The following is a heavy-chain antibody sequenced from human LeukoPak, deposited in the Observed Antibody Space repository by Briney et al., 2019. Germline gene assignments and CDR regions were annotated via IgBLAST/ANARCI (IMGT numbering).Heavy chain of an antibody. CDR2: IKQDGSEK. CDR3: ASSITGDGWLQPFDY. J-gene: IGHJ4*02. CDR1: GFTFSSYW. Sequence: PGGSLRLSCAASGFTFSSYWMSWVRQAPGKGLEWVANIKQDGSEKYYVDSVKGGFTISRDNAKNSLYLQMNSLRAEDTAVYYCASSITGDGWLQPFDYWGQGTLVTVSS. V-gene: IGHV3-7*01. D-gene: IGHD5-24*01.